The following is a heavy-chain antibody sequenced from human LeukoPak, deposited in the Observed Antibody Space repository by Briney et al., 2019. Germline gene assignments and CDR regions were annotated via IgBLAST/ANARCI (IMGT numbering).Heavy chain of an antibody. CDR2: INPSGDGT. D-gene: IGHD1-14*01. V-gene: IGHV1-46*01. CDR3: AKETPNTGWFDP. J-gene: IGHJ5*02. CDR1: GFNLTGYY. Sequence: ASVKVSCKTSGFNLTGYYINWVRQAPGQGLEWMGVINPSGDGTNYPQRFQGRVTLTRDTSTSTVYMELTSLRSEDTAMYYCAKETPNTGWFDPWGQGTLVTVSS.